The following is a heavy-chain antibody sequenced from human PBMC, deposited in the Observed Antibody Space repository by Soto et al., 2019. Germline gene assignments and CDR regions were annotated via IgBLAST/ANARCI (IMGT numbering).Heavy chain of an antibody. Sequence: EVQLLESGGTLVQPGESLRLSCEVSGFSFSSFAMNWVRQAPGEGLEWVSSIRGTATSYADSVKGRITISRDNSKNTVYVQRTTLRGEDPAVYYCAKWAVFMTTSGGWCNWCDPWRQGTLVIVSS. V-gene: IGHV3-23*01. CDR1: GFSFSSFA. D-gene: IGHD3-16*01. J-gene: IGHJ5*02. CDR3: AKWAVFMTTSGGWCNWCDP. CDR2: IRGTAT.